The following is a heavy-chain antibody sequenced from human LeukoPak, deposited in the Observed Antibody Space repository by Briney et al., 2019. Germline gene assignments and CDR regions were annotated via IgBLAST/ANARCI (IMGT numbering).Heavy chain of an antibody. CDR2: INQGGSDK. Sequence: PGGSLTLSCAASGFTFSGHWMRWVRQAPGKGLEWVANINQGGSDKYYVDSVKGRFTISRDNANNLLYLPMNSLRGEDTAVYYCTRDRSRAEDDWGQGTLVTVSS. CDR3: TRDRSRAEDD. J-gene: IGHJ4*02. V-gene: IGHV3-7*01. CDR1: GFTFSGHW. D-gene: IGHD1-14*01.